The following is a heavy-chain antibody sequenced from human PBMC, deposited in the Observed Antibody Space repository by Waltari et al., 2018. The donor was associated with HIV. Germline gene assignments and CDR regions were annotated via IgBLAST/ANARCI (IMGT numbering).Heavy chain of an antibody. Sequence: EVQLVESGGGLVQPGGSLRLPCAASGFTFSNYNFNWVRQAPGKGLEWVSYISSSSDTIYYADSVKGRFTISRDNAKNSLYLQMNSLRDEDTAVYYCTRDRTYGPLRYFDYWGQGTLVTVSS. D-gene: IGHD3-10*01. CDR1: GFTFSNYN. CDR2: ISSSSDTI. CDR3: TRDRTYGPLRYFDY. J-gene: IGHJ4*02. V-gene: IGHV3-48*02.